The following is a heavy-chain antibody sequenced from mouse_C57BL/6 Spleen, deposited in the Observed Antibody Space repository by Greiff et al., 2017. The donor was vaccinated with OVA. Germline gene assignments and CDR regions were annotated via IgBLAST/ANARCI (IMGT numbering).Heavy chain of an antibody. CDR3: ARPHYDGSSSYYCDY. Sequence: QVQLKQPGAELVKPGASVKMSCKASGYTFTSYWITWVKQRPGQGLEWIGDIYPGSGSTNYNEKFKSKATLTVDTSSSSAYMQLSSLTSEDSAVYYCARPHYDGSSSYYCDYWGQGTTLTVSS. J-gene: IGHJ2*01. V-gene: IGHV1-55*01. D-gene: IGHD1-1*01. CDR2: IYPGSGST. CDR1: GYTFTSYW.